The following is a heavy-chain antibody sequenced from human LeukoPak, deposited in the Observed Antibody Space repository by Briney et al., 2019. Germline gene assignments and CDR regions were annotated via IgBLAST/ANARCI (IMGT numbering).Heavy chain of an antibody. CDR3: ARDDIVVVPAAIRDYYYGMDV. J-gene: IGHJ6*02. CDR1: GFTFSTFG. Sequence: ASVKVSRTASGFTFSTFGITWVRQAPGQGLEWMGWINPNSGGTNYAQKFQGRVTMTRDTSISTAYMELSRLRSDDTAVYYCARDDIVVVPAAIRDYYYGMDVWGQGTTVTVSS. CDR2: INPNSGGT. V-gene: IGHV1-2*02. D-gene: IGHD2-2*02.